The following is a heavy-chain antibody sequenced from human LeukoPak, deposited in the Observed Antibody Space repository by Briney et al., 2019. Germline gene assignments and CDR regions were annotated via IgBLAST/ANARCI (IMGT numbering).Heavy chain of an antibody. CDR3: ARAWANRDFDY. Sequence: GGSLRLSCAASGFTFTNYIMHWVRQAPGKGLVWVSRINSDGSSTSYADSVKGRFTISRDNAKNTLYLQMNSLRAEDTAVYYCARAWANRDFDYWGQGTLVTVSS. CDR1: GFTFTNYI. D-gene: IGHD1-14*01. CDR2: INSDGSST. J-gene: IGHJ4*02. V-gene: IGHV3-74*01.